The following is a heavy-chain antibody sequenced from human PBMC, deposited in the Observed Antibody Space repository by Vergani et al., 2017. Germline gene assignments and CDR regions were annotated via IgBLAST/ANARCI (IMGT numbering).Heavy chain of an antibody. CDR3: ARLVDTAMVTYGFDP. CDR1: GGSISSYY. CDR2: IYYSGST. V-gene: IGHV4-59*01. Sequence: QLQLQESGPGLVKPSETLSLTCTVSGGSISSYYWSWIRPPPGKGLEWIGYIYYSGSTNYNPSLKSRVTISVATSKNQFSLKLSSVTAADTAVYYCARLVDTAMVTYGFDPWGQGTLVTVSS. D-gene: IGHD5-18*01. J-gene: IGHJ5*02.